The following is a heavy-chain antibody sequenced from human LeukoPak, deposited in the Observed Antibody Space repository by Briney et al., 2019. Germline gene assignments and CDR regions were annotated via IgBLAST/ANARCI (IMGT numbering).Heavy chain of an antibody. CDR3: VREESGGYFDY. Sequence: SVKVACKSFGFTFTNYLLHWVRQAPGQGLEWVERIAPSVDTTNYAQKFRGRVTMTRDTSTSTVYMELSSLRSDDTAIYYCVREESGGYFDYWGQGTLVTVSS. CDR2: IAPSVDTT. V-gene: IGHV1-46*01. D-gene: IGHD2-8*02. J-gene: IGHJ4*02. CDR1: GFTFTNYL.